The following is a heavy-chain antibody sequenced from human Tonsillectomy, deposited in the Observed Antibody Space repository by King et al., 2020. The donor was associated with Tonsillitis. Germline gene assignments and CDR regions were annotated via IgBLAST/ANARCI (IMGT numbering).Heavy chain of an antibody. J-gene: IGHJ3*02. D-gene: IGHD6-19*01. V-gene: IGHV3-30-3*01. CDR2: ISYDGTNK. CDR1: GFTFSSYS. CDR3: ASGGQWLVPVGPDAFDI. Sequence: VQLVESGGGVVQPGRSLRLSCAASGFTFSSYSMYWVRQAPGKGLEWVTVISYDGTNKYYAASVKGRFTISRDNSKNTLYLQMHILRAEDTAVYYCASGGQWLVPVGPDAFDIWGRGTLVTVSS.